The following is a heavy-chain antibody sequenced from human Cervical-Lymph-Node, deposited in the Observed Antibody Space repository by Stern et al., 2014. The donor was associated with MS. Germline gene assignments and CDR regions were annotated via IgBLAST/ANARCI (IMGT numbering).Heavy chain of an antibody. CDR2: ISDNSGAT. J-gene: IGHJ4*02. V-gene: IGHV1-2*02. CDR1: GYTITGYY. CDR3: ARDLAGDGDLYLDY. D-gene: IGHD7-27*01. Sequence: VQLVESGAEVKKPGASVTGSCKASGYTITGYYIHWVRQAPGPGLEWMGWISDNSGATKYAQNYQGRFTMTRDTSISTAHMELSGLRADDTAVYYCARDLAGDGDLYLDYWGQGTLVTVSS.